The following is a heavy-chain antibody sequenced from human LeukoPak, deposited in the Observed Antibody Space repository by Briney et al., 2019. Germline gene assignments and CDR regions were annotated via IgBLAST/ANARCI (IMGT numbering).Heavy chain of an antibody. CDR2: IYSGGST. Sequence: PGGSLRLSCAAPGFTVSSNYMSWVRQAPGKGLEWVSVIYSGGSTHYADSVKGRFTISRDNSKNTLYLQMNSLRAEDTAVYYCARANYGSGSRWPSYYYYGMDVWGQGTTVTVSS. CDR3: ARANYGSGSRWPSYYYYGMDV. D-gene: IGHD3-10*01. V-gene: IGHV3-66*01. CDR1: GFTVSSNY. J-gene: IGHJ6*02.